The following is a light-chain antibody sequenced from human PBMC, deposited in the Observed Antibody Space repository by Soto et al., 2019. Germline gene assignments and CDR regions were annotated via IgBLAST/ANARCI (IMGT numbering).Light chain of an antibody. J-gene: IGKJ5*01. CDR1: EVISGA. CDR3: QQYQRYPVT. V-gene: IGKV1D-16*01. Sequence: DIQMTQSPFSLCASVGDRVSITCRASEVISGAVAWYQQKPGKAPKSLVYAVSSLHSGVPSRFSGSGSGTDFTLTISSLQPEDFATYYCQQYQRYPVTFGQGTRLEIK. CDR2: AVS.